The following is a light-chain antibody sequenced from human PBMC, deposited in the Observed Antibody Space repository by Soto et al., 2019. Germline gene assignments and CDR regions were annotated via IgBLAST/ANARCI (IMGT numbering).Light chain of an antibody. CDR3: QQSSNWLT. J-gene: IGKJ4*01. CDR2: DAS. Sequence: EIVLSYSSSPRSFSRGERAPLSFRASQGVSSYLAWYQQKPGQAPRLLIYDASNRATGIPARFSGSGSGTDFTLTISSLETEDFAVYYCQQSSNWLTFGGGTKVDI. V-gene: IGKV3-11*01. CDR1: QGVSSY.